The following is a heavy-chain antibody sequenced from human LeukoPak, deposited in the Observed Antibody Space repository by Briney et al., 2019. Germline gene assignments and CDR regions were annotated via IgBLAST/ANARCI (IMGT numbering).Heavy chain of an antibody. CDR2: ISGSGGST. Sequence: PGGSLRLSCAASGFTFSSYAMSWVRQAPGKGLEWVSAISGSGGSTYYADSVKGRFTISRDNSKNTLYLQMNSLRAEDTAVYYCAKCYYYDSSGYHPAIDYWGQGTLVTVSS. V-gene: IGHV3-23*01. CDR1: GFTFSSYA. J-gene: IGHJ4*02. D-gene: IGHD3-22*01. CDR3: AKCYYYDSSGYHPAIDY.